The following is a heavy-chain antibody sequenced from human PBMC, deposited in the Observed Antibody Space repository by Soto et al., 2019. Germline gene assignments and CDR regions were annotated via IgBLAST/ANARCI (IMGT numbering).Heavy chain of an antibody. J-gene: IGHJ2*01. V-gene: IGHV3-21*01. D-gene: IGHD3-10*01. CDR1: GFTFSSYS. Sequence: EVQLVESVGGLVKPGGSLRLSCAASGFTFSSYSMNWVRQAPGKGLEWVSSISSSSSYIYYADSVKGRFTISRDNAKNSLYLQMNSLRAEDTAVYYCASGSGSGFDLWGRGTLVTVSS. CDR3: ASGSGSGFDL. CDR2: ISSSSSYI.